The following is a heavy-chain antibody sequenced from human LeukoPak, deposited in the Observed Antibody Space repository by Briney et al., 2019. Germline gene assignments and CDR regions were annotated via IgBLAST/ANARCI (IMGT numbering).Heavy chain of an antibody. Sequence: GGSLRLSCAASGFTFSTYSMNWVRQAPGKGLEWVSYISSTKSNIYYADSVKGRFTISRDNAKNSLYLQMNSLRAEDTAVYYCARAHGAGGLGYQYMDVWGKGTTVTISS. V-gene: IGHV3-48*01. D-gene: IGHD2-2*01. J-gene: IGHJ6*03. CDR2: ISSTKSNI. CDR1: GFTFSTYS. CDR3: ARAHGAGGLGYQYMDV.